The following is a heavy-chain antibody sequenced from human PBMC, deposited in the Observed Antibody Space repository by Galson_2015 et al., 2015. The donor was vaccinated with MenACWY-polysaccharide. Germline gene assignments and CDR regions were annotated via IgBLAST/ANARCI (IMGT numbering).Heavy chain of an antibody. CDR2: ISPGDSDT. CDR1: GYSFTSYW. J-gene: IGHJ6*02. D-gene: IGHD2-15*01. CDR3: ARGYCSRACLYGMDL. V-gene: IGHV5-51*01. Sequence: QSGAAAKKPGESLTISCKGSGYSFTSYWIGWVRQMPGKGLEWMRIISPGDSDTRYSPSFQGQVTISADKSISTAYLQWSSLEASDSAMYYCARGYCSRACLYGMDLWGQGTTVTVSS.